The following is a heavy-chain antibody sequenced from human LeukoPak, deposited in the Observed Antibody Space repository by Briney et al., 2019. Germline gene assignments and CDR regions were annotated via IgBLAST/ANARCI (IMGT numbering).Heavy chain of an antibody. CDR1: GFTFSSYG. CDR3: ARDYPDCSSGSCQGYGMDV. J-gene: IGHJ6*02. Sequence: GGSLRLSCAASGFTFSSYGIQWVRQAPGKGLEWVAVISYDGSNKYYADSVKGRFTISRDNSKNTLYLEMNSPRTEDTAVYYCARDYPDCSSGSCQGYGMDVWGQGTTVTVSS. V-gene: IGHV3-30*03. D-gene: IGHD2-2*01. CDR2: ISYDGSNK.